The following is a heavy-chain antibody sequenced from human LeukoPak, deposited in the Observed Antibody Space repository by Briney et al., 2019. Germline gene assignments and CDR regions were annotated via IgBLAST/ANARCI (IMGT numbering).Heavy chain of an antibody. V-gene: IGHV3-30*18. CDR3: AKGGIGGYCSSTSCYGGGFVDY. J-gene: IGHJ4*02. CDR2: ISYDGSNK. Sequence: GGSLGLSCAASGFTFRISAMSWVRQAPGKGLEWVAVISYDGSNKYYADSVKGRFTISRDNSKNTLYLQMNSLRAEDTAVYYCAKGGIGGYCSSTSCYGGGFVDYWGQGTLVTVSS. D-gene: IGHD2-2*01. CDR1: GFTFRISA.